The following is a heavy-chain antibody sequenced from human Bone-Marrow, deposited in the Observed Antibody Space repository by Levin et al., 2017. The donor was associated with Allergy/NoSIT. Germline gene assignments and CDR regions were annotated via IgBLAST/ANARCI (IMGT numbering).Heavy chain of an antibody. V-gene: IGHV4-34*01. CDR2: INHSGST. CDR3: ARGPLVSGSYYSTILDY. CDR1: GGSFSGYY. D-gene: IGHD3-10*01. J-gene: IGHJ4*02. Sequence: SETLSLTCAVYGGSFSGYYWSWIRQPPGKGLEWIGEINHSGSTNYNPSLKSRVTISVDTSKNQFSLKLSSVTAADTAVYYCARGPLVSGSYYSTILDYWGQGTLVTVSS.